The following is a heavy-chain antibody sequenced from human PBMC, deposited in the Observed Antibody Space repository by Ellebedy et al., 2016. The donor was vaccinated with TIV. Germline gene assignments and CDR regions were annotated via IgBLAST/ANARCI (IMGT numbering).Heavy chain of an antibody. CDR3: ARASGYSSGWAHFDY. CDR1: GGSISSYY. CDR2: IYYSGST. J-gene: IGHJ4*02. D-gene: IGHD6-19*01. Sequence: SETLSLTCTVSGGSISSYYWSWIRQPPGKGLEWIGYIYYSGSTNYNPSLKSRVTISVDTSKNQFSLKLSSVTAADTAVYYCARASGYSSGWAHFDYWGQGTLVTVSS. V-gene: IGHV4-59*01.